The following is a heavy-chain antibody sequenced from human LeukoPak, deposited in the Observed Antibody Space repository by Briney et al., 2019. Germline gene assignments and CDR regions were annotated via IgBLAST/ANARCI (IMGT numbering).Heavy chain of an antibody. D-gene: IGHD3-10*01. CDR2: INHSGST. J-gene: IGHJ4*02. CDR3: ARTYYYGSGSYWPLDY. V-gene: IGHV4-30-4*08. Sequence: LSQTLSLTCTVSGDSISRGDYYWSWIRQPPGKGLEWIGEINHSGSTNYNPSLKSRVTISVDTSKNQFSLKLSSVTAADTAVYYCARTYYYGSGSYWPLDYWGQGTLVTVSS. CDR1: GDSISRGDYY.